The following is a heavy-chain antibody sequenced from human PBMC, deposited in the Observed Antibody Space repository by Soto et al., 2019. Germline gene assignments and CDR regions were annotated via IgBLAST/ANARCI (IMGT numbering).Heavy chain of an antibody. CDR2: IYYSGST. J-gene: IGHJ4*02. V-gene: IGHV4-30-4*01. CDR1: GGSISSGDYY. Sequence: SETLSLTCTVSGGSISSGDYYWSWIRQPPGKGLEWIGYIYYSGSTYYNPSLKGRVTISVDTSKNQFSLKLSSVTAADTAVYYCATQSITGTKGSFDYWGQGTLVTVSS. CDR3: ATQSITGTKGSFDY. D-gene: IGHD1-7*01.